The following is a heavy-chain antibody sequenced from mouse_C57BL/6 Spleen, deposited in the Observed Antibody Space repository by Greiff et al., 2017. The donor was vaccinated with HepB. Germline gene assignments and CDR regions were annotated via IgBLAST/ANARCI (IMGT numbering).Heavy chain of an antibody. CDR1: GYTFTSYW. D-gene: IGHD2-2*01. CDR2: IHPSDSDT. Sequence: QVQLQQPGAELVKPGASVKVSCKASGYTFTSYWMHWVKQRPGQGLEWIGRIHPSDSDTNYNQKFKGKATLTVDKSSSTAYMQLRSLTSEDSAVYYCAIGTMVTTGPVYAYWGQGTLVTVSA. J-gene: IGHJ3*01. V-gene: IGHV1-74*01. CDR3: AIGTMVTTGPVYAY.